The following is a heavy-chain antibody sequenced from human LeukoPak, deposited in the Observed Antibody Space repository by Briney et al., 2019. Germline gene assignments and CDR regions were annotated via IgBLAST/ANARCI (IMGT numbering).Heavy chain of an antibody. V-gene: IGHV3-23*01. CDR1: GXXFXXXA. D-gene: IGHD5-24*01. CDR2: IRSSGAGT. Sequence: PGGSLRLSCAASGXXFXXXAXXXXXXAXGXGLEWVSAIRSSGAGTYYADSVKGRFTISRDNSKNTLYLQMNSLRAEDTAVYYCAKDIQLSVWGLGTMVTVSS. J-gene: IGHJ3*01. CDR3: AKDIQLSV.